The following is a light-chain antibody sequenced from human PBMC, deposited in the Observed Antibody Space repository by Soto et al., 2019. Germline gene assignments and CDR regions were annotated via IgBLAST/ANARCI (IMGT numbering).Light chain of an antibody. J-gene: IGLJ7*01. V-gene: IGLV2-11*01. CDR3: CSYAGSYTLV. Sequence: QSVLTQPRSVSGSPGQSVTISCTGTSRDVGGYNYVSWYQQHPGKAPKLMIYDVSNRPSGVPDRFSGSKSGNTASLTISGLQAEDEAAYYCCSYAGSYTLVFGGGTQLTVL. CDR1: SRDVGGYNY. CDR2: DVS.